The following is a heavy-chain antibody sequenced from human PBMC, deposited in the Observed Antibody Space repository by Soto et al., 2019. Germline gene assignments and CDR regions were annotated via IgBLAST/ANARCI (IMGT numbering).Heavy chain of an antibody. J-gene: IGHJ5*02. V-gene: IGHV4-34*01. CDR2: INHSGST. D-gene: IGHD6-13*01. Sequence: SETLSLTCAVYGGSFSGYYWSWIRQPPGKGLEWIGEINHSGSTNYNPSLKSRVTISVDTSKNQFSLKLSSVTAADTAVYYCARVIAAAGTWFDPWGQGTLVTVS. CDR3: ARVIAAAGTWFDP. CDR1: GGSFSGYY.